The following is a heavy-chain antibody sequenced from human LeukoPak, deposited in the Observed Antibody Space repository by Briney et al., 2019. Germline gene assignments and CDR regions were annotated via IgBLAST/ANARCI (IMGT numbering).Heavy chain of an antibody. CDR3: AKGAGYDSSGDFDY. J-gene: IGHJ4*02. V-gene: IGHV3-23*01. D-gene: IGHD3-22*01. CDR2: IIGSGSST. Sequence: GGSLRLSCAASGFTFSSYGMSWVRQAPGKGLQWVSVIIGSGSSTYYADSVKGRFTISRDNARNTLYLQMNSLRAEDTAVYYCAKGAGYDSSGDFDYWGQGTLVTVSS. CDR1: GFTFSSYG.